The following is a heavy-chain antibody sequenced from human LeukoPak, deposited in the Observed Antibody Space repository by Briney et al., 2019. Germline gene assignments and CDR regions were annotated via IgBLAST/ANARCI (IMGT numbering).Heavy chain of an antibody. Sequence: PGGSLGLSCAASGFTFSSYSMNWVRQAPGKGLEWVSSISSSSSYIYYADSVKGRFTISRDNAKNSLYLQMNSLRAEDTAVYYCARDRPPYDFWSGYYFDFQHWGQGTLVTVSS. CDR3: ARDRPPYDFWSGYYFDFQH. CDR2: ISSSSSYI. V-gene: IGHV3-21*01. CDR1: GFTFSSYS. D-gene: IGHD3-3*01. J-gene: IGHJ1*01.